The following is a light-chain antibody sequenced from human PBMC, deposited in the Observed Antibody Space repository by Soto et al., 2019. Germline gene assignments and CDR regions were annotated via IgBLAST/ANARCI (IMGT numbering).Light chain of an antibody. CDR3: QQDYNSIT. Sequence: EIVMTQSPATLSLSPGERATLSCRASQSVSSGYLAWYQQKPGQAPRLLIYGASTRATGIPDRFSGSGSGTDFTLTISSLQPEGFAVYYCQQDYNSITFGGGTKVEIK. CDR2: GAS. J-gene: IGKJ4*01. CDR1: QSVSSGY. V-gene: IGKV3D-7*01.